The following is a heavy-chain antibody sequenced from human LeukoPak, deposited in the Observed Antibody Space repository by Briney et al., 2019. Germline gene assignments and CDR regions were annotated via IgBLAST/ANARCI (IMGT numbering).Heavy chain of an antibody. CDR1: GGSFSGYY. J-gene: IGHJ1*01. CDR3: ASLAAAGRLGFQH. D-gene: IGHD6-13*01. Sequence: SETLSLTCAVYGGSFSGYYWSWIRQPPGKGLEWIGEINHSGSTNYNPFLKSRVTISVDTSKNQFSLKLSSVTAADTAVYYCASLAAAGRLGFQHWGQGTLVTVSS. V-gene: IGHV4-34*01. CDR2: INHSGST.